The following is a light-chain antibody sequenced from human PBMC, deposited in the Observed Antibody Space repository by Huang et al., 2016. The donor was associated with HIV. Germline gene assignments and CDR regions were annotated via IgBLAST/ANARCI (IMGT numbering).Light chain of an antibody. CDR1: QSVSSY. CDR2: DAS. V-gene: IGKV3-11*01. CDR3: QRRNNWPFT. J-gene: IGKJ5*01. Sequence: EIVLTQSPATLSLSPGERATLSCRASQSVSSYLAWYQQKPGQAPRRLIYDASNRATGIPARFSGSGSGTDFTLTVSSLEPEDFAVYYCQRRNNWPFTFGQGTRLEIK.